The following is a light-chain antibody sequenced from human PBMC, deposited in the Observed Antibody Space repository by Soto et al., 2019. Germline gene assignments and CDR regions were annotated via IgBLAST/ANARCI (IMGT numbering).Light chain of an antibody. J-gene: IGKJ2*01. CDR3: QQYGSSPSYT. CDR1: QSVTSNY. Sequence: EIVLTQSPGTLSLSPGERATLSCRASQSVTSNYLGWYQQKPGQAPRLLIYGASIRATGVPDRFSGSGSGTDFTLTISRVEPEDFAVYYCQQYGSSPSYTFGQGTKLDIK. CDR2: GAS. V-gene: IGKV3-20*01.